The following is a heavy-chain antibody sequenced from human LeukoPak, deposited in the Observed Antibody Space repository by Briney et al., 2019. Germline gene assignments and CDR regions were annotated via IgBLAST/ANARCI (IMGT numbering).Heavy chain of an antibody. CDR1: GGSISSGGYY. CDR2: IYYSGST. CDR3: ARQTVDIVVVPAVIWFDP. J-gene: IGHJ5*02. D-gene: IGHD2-2*01. V-gene: IGHV4-31*03. Sequence: SQTLSLTCTVSGGSISSGGYYWSWIRQHPGKGLEWTGYIYYSGSTYYNPSLKSRVTISVDTSKNQFSLKLSSVTAADTAVYYCARQTVDIVVVPAVIWFDPWGQGTLVTVSS.